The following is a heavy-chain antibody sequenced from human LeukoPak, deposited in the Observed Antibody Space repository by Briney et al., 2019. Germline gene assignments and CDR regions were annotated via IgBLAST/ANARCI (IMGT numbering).Heavy chain of an antibody. CDR2: IRGSGDST. J-gene: IGHJ4*02. V-gene: IGHV3-23*01. CDR1: GFTFSNYA. Sequence: GGSLRLSCAASGFTFSNYAMSWVRQAPGKGLEWVSAIRGSGDSTYYADSVKGRFTISRDNSKNTLYLQMNSLRAEDTAVYYCAKSRGVAGFDYWGQGNLVTVSS. D-gene: IGHD6-19*01. CDR3: AKSRGVAGFDY.